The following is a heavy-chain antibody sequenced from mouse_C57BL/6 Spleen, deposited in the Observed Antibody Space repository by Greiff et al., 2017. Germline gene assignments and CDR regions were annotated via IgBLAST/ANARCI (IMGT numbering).Heavy chain of an antibody. CDR1: GYAFSSYW. D-gene: IGHD1-1*01. J-gene: IGHJ3*01. CDR2: INPGDGDT. CDR3: ARWGVITGAY. Sequence: VKLQESGAELVKPGASVKISCTASGYAFSSYWMNWVKQRPGKGLEWIGQINPGDGDTNYNGKFKGQATLTADQSSSTAYMQLSSLTSEDSASDFGARWGVITGAYWGQGALVTVSP. V-gene: IGHV1-80*01.